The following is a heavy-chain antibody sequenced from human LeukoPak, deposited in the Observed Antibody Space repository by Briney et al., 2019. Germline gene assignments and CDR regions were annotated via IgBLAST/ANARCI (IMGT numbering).Heavy chain of an antibody. Sequence: ASVKVSCKASGYTFTGYYIHWGGQAPGQRLEWMGWINPTSGGTNYAQKFQARVTMTRDTSISTAYMELSRLRSDDTAVYYCAREHVDTAMATMYYFDYWGQGTLVTASS. D-gene: IGHD5-18*01. J-gene: IGHJ4*02. CDR3: AREHVDTAMATMYYFDY. CDR1: GYTFTGYY. CDR2: INPTSGGT. V-gene: IGHV1-2*02.